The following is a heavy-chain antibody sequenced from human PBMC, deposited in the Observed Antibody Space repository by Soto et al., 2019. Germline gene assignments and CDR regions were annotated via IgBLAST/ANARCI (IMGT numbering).Heavy chain of an antibody. CDR1: GFTFSNYD. Sequence: PGGSLRLSCAASGFTFSNYDMHWVRQATGKGLEWVSAIGTAGDTYYPGSVKGRFTISRENARNSLYLQMNSLRAGDTAVYYCAKGSPAGGFCSRTSCYMGVWGKGTTVTVSS. CDR2: IGTAGDT. V-gene: IGHV3-13*01. D-gene: IGHD2-2*01. J-gene: IGHJ6*03. CDR3: AKGSPAGGFCSRTSCYMGV.